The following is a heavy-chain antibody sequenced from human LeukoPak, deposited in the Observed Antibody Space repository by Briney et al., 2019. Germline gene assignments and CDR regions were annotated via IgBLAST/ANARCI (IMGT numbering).Heavy chain of an antibody. CDR3: ARGAGSYSFADY. CDR1: GYSIGSGYY. V-gene: IGHV4-38-2*02. Sequence: PSETLSLTCTVSGYSIGSGYYWGWIRQPPGKGLESIGTIYHSGKTNYNPSLKSRLTISVDTSKNQFSLKLSSVTAADTAVYYCARGAGSYSFADYWGQGTLVTVSS. D-gene: IGHD1-26*01. J-gene: IGHJ4*02. CDR2: IYHSGKT.